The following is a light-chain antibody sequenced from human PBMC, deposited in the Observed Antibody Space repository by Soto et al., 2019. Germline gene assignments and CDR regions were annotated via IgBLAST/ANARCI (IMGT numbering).Light chain of an antibody. Sequence: EICLTQFPGTRPLSPGEKATLSSRASQVVSSTYLAWYRQKPGQAPRLLIYGASSRATGIPDRFSGSGSGTDFTLTISRLEPEDFAVYYCQQYGSSPPMYTFGQGTKLEIK. V-gene: IGKV3-20*01. CDR3: QQYGSSPPMYT. CDR2: GAS. CDR1: QVVSSTY. J-gene: IGKJ2*01.